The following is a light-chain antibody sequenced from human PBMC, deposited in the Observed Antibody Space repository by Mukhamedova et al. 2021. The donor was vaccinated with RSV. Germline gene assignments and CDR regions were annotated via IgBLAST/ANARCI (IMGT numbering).Light chain of an antibody. Sequence: QSHSGVPSRFSGSGSGTDFTPTIETLELEDAATYFCHQTDNFPQTFGQGTKVEIK. V-gene: IGKV6-21*01. CDR3: HQTDNFPQT. J-gene: IGKJ1*01.